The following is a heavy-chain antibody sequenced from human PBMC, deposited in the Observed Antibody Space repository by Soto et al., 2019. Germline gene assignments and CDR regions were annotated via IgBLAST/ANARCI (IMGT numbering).Heavy chain of an antibody. V-gene: IGHV3-74*01. J-gene: IGHJ4*02. CDR3: ANAAAAGMPLDY. CDR1: GFTFSSYW. Sequence: GGSLRLSCAASGFTFSSYWMHWVRQAPGKGLVWVSRINSDGSSTSYADSVKGRFTISRDNAKNTLYLQMNSLRAEDRAVYSCANAAAAGMPLDYWGQGTLVTVSS. D-gene: IGHD6-13*01. CDR2: INSDGSST.